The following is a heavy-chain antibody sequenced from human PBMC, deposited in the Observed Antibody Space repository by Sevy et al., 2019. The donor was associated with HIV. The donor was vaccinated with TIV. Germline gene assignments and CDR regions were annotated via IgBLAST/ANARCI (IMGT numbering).Heavy chain of an antibody. CDR2: INHSGST. CDR1: GGSFSSYY. J-gene: IGHJ4*02. CDR3: ARIKEATIMEIDY. D-gene: IGHD5-12*01. V-gene: IGHV4-34*01. Sequence: SETLSLTCAVYGGSFSSYYWSWIRHPPGKGLEWIGEINHSGSTNYNPSLKSRVTISVDTSKNQFSLKLSSVTAADTAVYYCARIKEATIMEIDYWGQGTLVTVSS.